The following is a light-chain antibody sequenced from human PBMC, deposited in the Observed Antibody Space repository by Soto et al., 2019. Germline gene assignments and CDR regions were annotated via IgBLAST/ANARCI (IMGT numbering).Light chain of an antibody. CDR2: AAS. CDR3: QQTHSVPLT. V-gene: IGKV1-39*01. CDR1: ETISRS. J-gene: IGKJ5*01. Sequence: DIQMTHSPSSLSASVGDRVTITCRASETISRSLNWFQQKPGKAPKLLIYAASILQNEVPSRFSGSGSGTDFTLSITSIQFEDFATYYCQQTHSVPLTFGQGTRLEI.